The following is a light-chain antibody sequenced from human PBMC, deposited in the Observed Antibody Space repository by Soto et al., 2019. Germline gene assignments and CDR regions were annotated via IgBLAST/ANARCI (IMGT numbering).Light chain of an antibody. J-gene: IGKJ1*01. CDR3: QQYFTYRT. CDR1: ETLRGW. Sequence: DIQMTQAPSILSASVGDRVTITCRASETLRGWLAWYQQKPGTAPRLLIFKASILNSGVSSRFSGSGYATDFTLTIRNLQPDDFATYYCQQYFTYRTFGQGTKVDIK. CDR2: KAS. V-gene: IGKV1-5*03.